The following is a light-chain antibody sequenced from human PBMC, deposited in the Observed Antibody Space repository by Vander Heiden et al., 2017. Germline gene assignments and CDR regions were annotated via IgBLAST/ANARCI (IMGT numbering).Light chain of an antibody. Sequence: QSALTQPAPVSGSHGPSLPNSWTGSSSDIGDYNYVPWYQQHPGEAPKLMIHDVSDRPSGVSNRFSGSKSGNTASLTISELDAEDEADYYCCSYTSSSTLLVFGTGTKVTVI. V-gene: IGLV2-14*03. CDR3: CSYTSSSTLLV. CDR2: DVS. J-gene: IGLJ1*01. CDR1: SSDIGDYNY.